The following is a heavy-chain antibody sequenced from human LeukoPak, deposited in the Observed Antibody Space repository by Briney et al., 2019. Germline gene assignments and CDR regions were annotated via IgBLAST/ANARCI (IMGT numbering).Heavy chain of an antibody. D-gene: IGHD3-22*01. J-gene: IGHJ4*02. Sequence: SETLSLTCTVSGGSISSSSYSWSWIRQPPGKGLEWIGSISYSGSTYDNPSLKSRVTISADASKIQFSLKLSSVTAADTAVYYCARHRYYYDTSGYYEAEFVSWGQGTLVTVSS. V-gene: IGHV4-39*01. CDR3: ARHRYYYDTSGYYEAEFVS. CDR2: ISYSGST. CDR1: GGSISSSSYS.